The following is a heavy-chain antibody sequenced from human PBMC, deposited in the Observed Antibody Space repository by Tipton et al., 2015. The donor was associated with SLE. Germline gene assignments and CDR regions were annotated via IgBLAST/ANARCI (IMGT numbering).Heavy chain of an antibody. CDR2: ISYDGSNK. CDR3: ARDRAPSPFDI. Sequence: SGPEVKKPGSSVKVSCKASGGTFSSYAMHWVRQAPGKGLEWVAVISYDGSNKYYADSVKGRFTISRDNSKNTLYLQMNSLRAEDTAVYYCARDRAPSPFDIWGQGTMVTVSS. J-gene: IGHJ3*02. V-gene: IGHV3-30*04. D-gene: IGHD3-10*01. CDR1: GGTFSSYA.